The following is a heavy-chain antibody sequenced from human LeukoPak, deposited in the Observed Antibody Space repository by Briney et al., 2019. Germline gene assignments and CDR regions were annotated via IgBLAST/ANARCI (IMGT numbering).Heavy chain of an antibody. V-gene: IGHV1-69*13. Sequence: ASVKVSCKASGGTFSSYAISWVRQAPGQGLEWMGGIIPILGTANYAQKFQGRVTITADESTSTAYMELSSLRSEDTAVYYCARAHREYYYDSSGYPSWWGQGTLVTVSS. D-gene: IGHD3-22*01. CDR1: GGTFSSYA. CDR3: ARAHREYYYDSSGYPSW. J-gene: IGHJ1*01. CDR2: IIPILGTA.